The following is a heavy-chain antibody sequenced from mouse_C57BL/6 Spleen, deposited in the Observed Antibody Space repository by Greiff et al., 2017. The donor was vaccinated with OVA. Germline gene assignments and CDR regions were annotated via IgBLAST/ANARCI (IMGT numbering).Heavy chain of an antibody. D-gene: IGHD2-5*01. J-gene: IGHJ3*01. CDR1: GYTFTSYW. Sequence: VQLQQPGAELVKPGASVKLSCKASGYTFTSYWMQWVKQRPGQGLEWIGEIDPSDSYTNYNQKFKGKATLTVDTSSSTAYMQLSSLTSEDSAVYYCARGWGSNYVGFAYWGQGTLVTVSA. CDR3: ARGWGSNYVGFAY. V-gene: IGHV1-50*01. CDR2: IDPSDSYT.